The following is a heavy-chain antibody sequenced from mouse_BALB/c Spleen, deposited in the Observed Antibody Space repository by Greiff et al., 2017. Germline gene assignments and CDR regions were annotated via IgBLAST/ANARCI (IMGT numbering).Heavy chain of an antibody. J-gene: IGHJ1*01. CDR3: ARGHDGYPNWYFDV. CDR2: INPSSGYT. V-gene: IGHV1-4*01. Sequence: VKLVESGAELARPGASVKMSCKASGYTFTSYTMHWVKQRPGQGLEWIGYINPSSGYTNYNQKFKDKATLTADKSSSTAYMQLSSLTSEDSAVYYCARGHDGYPNWYFDVWGAGTTVTVSS. CDR1: GYTFTSYT. D-gene: IGHD2-3*01.